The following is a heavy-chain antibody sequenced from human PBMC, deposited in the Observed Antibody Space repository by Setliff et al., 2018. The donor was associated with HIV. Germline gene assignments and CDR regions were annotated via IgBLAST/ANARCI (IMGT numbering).Heavy chain of an antibody. CDR2: INHSGKT. D-gene: IGHD6-13*01. CDR3: TRHRDPPGSSWIYYYSYMDV. J-gene: IGHJ6*03. V-gene: IGHV4-34*01. CDR1: GGSFSGFY. Sequence: ASETLSLTCAVYGGSFSGFYWSWIRQAPGKGLEWIGEINHSGKTNYNPSLKSRITSSVDTSENQFALKLASVTAADTAVYYCTRHRDPPGSSWIYYYSYMDVWGKGTTVTVSS.